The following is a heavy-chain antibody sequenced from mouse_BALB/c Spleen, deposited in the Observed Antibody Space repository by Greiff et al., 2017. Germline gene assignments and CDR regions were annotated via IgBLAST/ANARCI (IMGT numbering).Heavy chain of an antibody. CDR2: ISNGGGST. D-gene: IGHD6-1*01. Sequence: EVKLVESGGGLVQPGGSLKLSCAASGFTFSSYTMSWVRQTPEKRLEWVAYISNGGGSTYYPDTVKGRFTISRDNAKNTLYLQMSSLKSEDTAMYYCARHSPGYAMDYWGQGTSVTVSS. V-gene: IGHV5-12-2*01. CDR3: ARHSPGYAMDY. J-gene: IGHJ4*01. CDR1: GFTFSSYT.